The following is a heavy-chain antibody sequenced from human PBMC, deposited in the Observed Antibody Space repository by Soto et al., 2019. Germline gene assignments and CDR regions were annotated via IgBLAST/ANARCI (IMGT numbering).Heavy chain of an antibody. CDR3: ARDDTHYDFWSGYYGAAYYYYGMDV. Sequence: EVQLVESGGGLVQLGGSLRLSCAASGFTFSSYWMSWVRQAPGKGLEWVANIKQDGSEKYYVDSVKGRFTISRDNAKNSLYXXMXSXXDEDTAVYYCARDDTHYDFWSGYYGAAYYYYGMDVWGQGTTVTVSS. J-gene: IGHJ6*02. CDR2: IKQDGSEK. V-gene: IGHV3-7*01. D-gene: IGHD3-3*01. CDR1: GFTFSSYW.